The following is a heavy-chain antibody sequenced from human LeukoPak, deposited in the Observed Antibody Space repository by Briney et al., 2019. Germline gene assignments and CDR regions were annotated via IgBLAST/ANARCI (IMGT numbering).Heavy chain of an antibody. V-gene: IGHV3-23*01. CDR1: GFTFGSYA. D-gene: IGHD2-2*01. Sequence: PGGSLRLSCAASGFTFGSYAMTWVRQAPGKGLEWVSAISGSGSTTYYADSVKGRFTISRGNSKNMLYLQMNSLRAEDTAVYYCNPIPPSSTSYYYYMDVWGKGTTVTVSS. CDR2: ISGSGSTT. J-gene: IGHJ6*03. CDR3: NPIPPSSTSYYYYMDV.